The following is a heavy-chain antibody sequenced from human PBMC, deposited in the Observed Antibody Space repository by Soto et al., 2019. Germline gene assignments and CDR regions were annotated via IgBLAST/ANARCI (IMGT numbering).Heavy chain of an antibody. CDR3: ATFRFCTSTSCYGREGGF. CDR2: MSGGGGYT. V-gene: IGHV3-23*01. J-gene: IGHJ4*02. CDR1: GFNFISYA. D-gene: IGHD2-2*01. Sequence: GGSLRLSCASSGFNFISYAMSWVRQAPGKGLEWVSTMSGGGGYTYYADSVEGRFAISRDNSKNTLYLQMADLRAEDTAVYYCATFRFCTSTSCYGREGGFWGQGTLVTVSS.